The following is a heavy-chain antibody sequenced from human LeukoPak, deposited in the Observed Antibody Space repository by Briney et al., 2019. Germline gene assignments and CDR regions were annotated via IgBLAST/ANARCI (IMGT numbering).Heavy chain of an antibody. CDR2: VSYDGSSI. Sequence: GGSLRLSCAGSGFTFSTYGMHWVRQAPGKGLEWVAVVSYDGSSIYYADSVKGRFTISRDNSKNTLYLQMNSLRGEDTAVYYCARGRDNWFDPWGQGTLVTVSS. V-gene: IGHV3-30*03. CDR3: ARGRDNWFDP. J-gene: IGHJ5*02. CDR1: GFTFSTYG.